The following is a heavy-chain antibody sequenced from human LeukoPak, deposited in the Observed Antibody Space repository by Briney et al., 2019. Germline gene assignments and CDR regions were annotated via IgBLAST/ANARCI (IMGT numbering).Heavy chain of an antibody. CDR2: MSFDGTHI. CDR3: ARAQALNWFDP. J-gene: IGHJ5*02. CDR1: GFTFSSYA. V-gene: IGHV3-30-3*01. Sequence: QTGGSLRLSCAASGFTFSSYAMHWVRQAPGKGLEWVAVMSFDGTHIYYADSVKGRFTISRDNSKNTLYLQMNSLRDEDTAVYYCARAQALNWFDPWGQGTLVTVSS.